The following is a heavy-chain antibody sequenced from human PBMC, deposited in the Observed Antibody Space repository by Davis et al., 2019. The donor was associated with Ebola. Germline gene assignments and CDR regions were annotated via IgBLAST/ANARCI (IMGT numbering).Heavy chain of an antibody. J-gene: IGHJ3*02. Sequence: PSETLSLTCTVSGGSISSHYWSWIRQPPGKGLEWIGYIYYSGSTNYNPSLKSRVTISVDTSKNQFSLKLSSVTAADTAVYYCAQWSGNAFEIWGRGTVVTVSS. CDR1: GGSISSHY. CDR2: IYYSGST. D-gene: IGHD3-3*01. V-gene: IGHV4-59*11. CDR3: AQWSGNAFEI.